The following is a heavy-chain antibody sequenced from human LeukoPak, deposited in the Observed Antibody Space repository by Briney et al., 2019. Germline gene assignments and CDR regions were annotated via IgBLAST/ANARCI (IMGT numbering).Heavy chain of an antibody. J-gene: IGHJ6*03. D-gene: IGHD1-1*01. V-gene: IGHV4-39*02. Sequence: SETLSLTCTVSGGSISSSSYYWGWIRQPPGKGLEWIGSIYYSGSPYYNPSLKSRVTISVDTTKNLFSLRLRSVTAADTAVYFCARGRVSSSTWYSTYYYYFYMDVWGKGTTVTVSS. CDR3: ARGRVSSSTWYSTYYYYFYMDV. CDR1: GGSISSSSYY. CDR2: IYYSGSP.